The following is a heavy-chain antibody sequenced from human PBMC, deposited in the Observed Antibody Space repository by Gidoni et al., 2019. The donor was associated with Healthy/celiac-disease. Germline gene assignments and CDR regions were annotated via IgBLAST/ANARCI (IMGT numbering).Heavy chain of an antibody. J-gene: IGHJ6*02. CDR2: ISSSSSTI. CDR1: GFTFSSYS. D-gene: IGHD1-26*01. V-gene: IGHV3-48*02. CDR3: ARGGSYSSYYYYYGMDV. Sequence: EVQLGESGGGLVQPGGSLRPSRAASGFTFSSYSMNWVRQAPGKGLEWVSYISSSSSTIYYADSVKGRFTISRDNAKNSLYLQMNSLRDEDTAVYYCARGGSYSSYYYYYGMDVWGQGTTVTVSS.